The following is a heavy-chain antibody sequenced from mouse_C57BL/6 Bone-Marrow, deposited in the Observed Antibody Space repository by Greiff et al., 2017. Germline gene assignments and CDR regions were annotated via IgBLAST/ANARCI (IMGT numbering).Heavy chain of an antibody. CDR1: GYSFTGYF. J-gene: IGHJ1*03. CDR3: ARVTGTYWYFDV. Sequence: VQLQQSGPELVKPGDSVKISCKASGYSFTGYFMNWVMQSHGKSLEWIGRINPYNGDTFYNQKFKGKATLTVDKSSSTAHMELRSLTSEDSAVYYCARVTGTYWYFDVWGTGTTVTVSS. D-gene: IGHD4-1*01. V-gene: IGHV1-20*01. CDR2: INPYNGDT.